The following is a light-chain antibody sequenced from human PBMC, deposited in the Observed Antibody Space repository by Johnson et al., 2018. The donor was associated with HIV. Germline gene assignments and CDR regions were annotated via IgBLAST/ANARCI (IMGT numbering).Light chain of an antibody. Sequence: QSVLTQPPSVSAAPGQKVTISCSGSSSNIGNNYVSWYQQLPGTAPKLLIYENNKRPSGIPDRFSGYKSGTSATLGITGLQTGDEADYYCGTWDSSLILYVFGTGTKVTVL. J-gene: IGLJ1*01. CDR3: GTWDSSLILYV. CDR1: SSNIGNNY. V-gene: IGLV1-51*02. CDR2: ENN.